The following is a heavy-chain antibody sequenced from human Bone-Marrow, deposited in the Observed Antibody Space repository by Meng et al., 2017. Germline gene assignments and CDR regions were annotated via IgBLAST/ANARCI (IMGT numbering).Heavy chain of an antibody. D-gene: IGHD1-1*01. J-gene: IGHJ1*01. CDR1: GGSISGYY. V-gene: IGHV4-34*01. CDR3: ARGTRPLLFQH. Sequence: QVQIQQWGVVLLKPSETLSLTCAVYGGSISGYYWSWIRQPPGKGLEWIGEINHSGSTNYNPSLKSRVTISVDTSKNQFSLKLSSVTAADTAVYYCARGTRPLLFQHWGQGTLVTVSS. CDR2: INHSGST.